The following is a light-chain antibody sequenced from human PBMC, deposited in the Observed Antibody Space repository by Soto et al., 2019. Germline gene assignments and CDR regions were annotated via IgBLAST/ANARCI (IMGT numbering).Light chain of an antibody. Sequence: DIQLTQSPSFLSASVGDRVTITCRASQGISSYLAWYQQKPGKAPKLLIYAASTLQSGVPSRFSGSGSGTEFTLTVSRLQTEDFATYYCQQLNSYPFTFGGGTKVEIK. J-gene: IGKJ4*01. CDR1: QGISSY. CDR3: QQLNSYPFT. V-gene: IGKV1-9*01. CDR2: AAS.